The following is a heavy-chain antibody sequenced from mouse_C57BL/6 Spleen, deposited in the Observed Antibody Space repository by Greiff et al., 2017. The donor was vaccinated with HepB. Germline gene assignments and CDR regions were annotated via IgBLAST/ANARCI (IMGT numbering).Heavy chain of an antibody. CDR3: ARLRTTVDYFDY. CDR1: GYTFTDYY. CDR2: INPNNGGT. D-gene: IGHD1-1*01. J-gene: IGHJ2*01. Sequence: EVQLQQSGPELVKPGASVKISCKASGYTFTDYYMNWVKQSHGKSLEWIGDINPNNGGTSYNQKFKGKATLTVDKSSSTAYMELRSLTSEDSAVYYCARLRTTVDYFDYWGQGTTLTVSS. V-gene: IGHV1-26*01.